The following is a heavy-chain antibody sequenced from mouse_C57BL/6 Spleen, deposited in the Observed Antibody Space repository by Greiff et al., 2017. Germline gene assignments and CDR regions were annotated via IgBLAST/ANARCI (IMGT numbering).Heavy chain of an antibody. CDR1: GFSFNTYA. V-gene: IGHV10-1*01. J-gene: IGHJ3*01. D-gene: IGHD3-3*01. Sequence: EVKLVESGGGLVQPKGSLKLSCAASGFSFNTYAMNWVRQAPGKGLEWVARIRSKSNNYATYYADSVKDRFTISRDDSESMLYLQMNNLKTEDTAMYYCVRLPGQGAYWGQGTLVTVSA. CDR3: VRLPGQGAY. CDR2: IRSKSNNYAT.